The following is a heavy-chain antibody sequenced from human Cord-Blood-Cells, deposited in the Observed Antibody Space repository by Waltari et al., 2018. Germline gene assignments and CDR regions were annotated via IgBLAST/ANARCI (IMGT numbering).Heavy chain of an antibody. Sequence: QLQLQESGPGLVKPSETLSLPCTVSGGSISSSSYYWGWIRQPPGKGLEWIGSVYYSGSTEYNPSLKSRVTMSVDTSKNQFSLKLGSVTAADTAVYYCARFTDGITIFGVVIDYWGQGTLVTVSS. V-gene: IGHV4-39*01. D-gene: IGHD3-3*01. CDR3: ARFTDGITIFGVVIDY. CDR2: VYYSGST. J-gene: IGHJ4*02. CDR1: GGSISSSSYY.